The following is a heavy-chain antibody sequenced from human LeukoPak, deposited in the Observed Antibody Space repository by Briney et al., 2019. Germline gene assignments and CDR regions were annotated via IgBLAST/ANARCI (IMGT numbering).Heavy chain of an antibody. Sequence: SETLSLTCAVSGGSISTISDYWDWIRQPPGKGLEWIGEINHSGSTNYNPSLKSRVTISVDTSKNQFSLKLSSVTAADTAVYYCARGGRVTIFGVVADYGMDVWGQGTTVTVSS. CDR3: ARGGRVTIFGVVADYGMDV. J-gene: IGHJ6*02. V-gene: IGHV4-39*07. CDR1: GGSISTISDY. D-gene: IGHD3-3*01. CDR2: INHSGST.